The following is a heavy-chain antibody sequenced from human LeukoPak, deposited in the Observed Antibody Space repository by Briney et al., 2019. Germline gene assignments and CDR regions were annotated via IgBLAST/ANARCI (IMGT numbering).Heavy chain of an antibody. Sequence: GGSLRLSCAASGFTFSSYAMNWVRQAPGKGLEWVSVISGGGGSTYYADSVKGRFTISRDNSKNTLYLQMNSLRADDTAVYYCARGAYCGGDCYPFDAFDIWGQGTMVTVSS. V-gene: IGHV3-23*01. J-gene: IGHJ3*02. CDR2: ISGGGGST. D-gene: IGHD2-21*02. CDR1: GFTFSSYA. CDR3: ARGAYCGGDCYPFDAFDI.